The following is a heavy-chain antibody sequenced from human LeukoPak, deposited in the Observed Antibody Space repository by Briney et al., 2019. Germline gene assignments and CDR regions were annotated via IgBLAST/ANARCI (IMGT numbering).Heavy chain of an antibody. CDR1: GFIVSSNY. CDR2: IYSDGST. CDR3: ASQVCY. J-gene: IGHJ4*02. Sequence: GGSLRLSCAASGFIVSSNYMTWVRQAPGKGLEWVSIIYSDGSTYYADSVKGRFTVSRDNSKNTLYLQMNSLRTEDTAEYYCASQVCYWGQGTLVTVSS. V-gene: IGHV3-66*04.